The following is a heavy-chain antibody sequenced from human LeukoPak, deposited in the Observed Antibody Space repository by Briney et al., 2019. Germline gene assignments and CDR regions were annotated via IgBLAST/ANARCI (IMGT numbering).Heavy chain of an antibody. D-gene: IGHD3-22*01. CDR2: IYYSGST. V-gene: IGHV4-59*01. CDR1: GGSISSYY. Sequence: SETLSLTCTVSGGSISSYYWSWIRQPPGKGLEWIGYIYYSGSTNYNPSLKSRVTISVDTSKNQFSLKLSSVTAADTAVYYCARGGDDSSGYSDFDYWGQGTRVTVSS. CDR3: ARGGDDSSGYSDFDY. J-gene: IGHJ4*02.